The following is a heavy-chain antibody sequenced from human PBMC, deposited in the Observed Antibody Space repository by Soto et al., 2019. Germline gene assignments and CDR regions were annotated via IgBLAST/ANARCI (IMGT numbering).Heavy chain of an antibody. Sequence: PGESLKISCAASGFTFSSYAMSWVRQAPGKGLEWVSAISGSGGDTYYADSVQGRFTISRDNSKNTLYLQMSSLRAEDTAVYYCAKHYCGSSTTCFDAFDFWGQGTMVTVSS. CDR3: AKHYCGSSTTCFDAFDF. J-gene: IGHJ3*01. D-gene: IGHD2-2*01. V-gene: IGHV3-23*01. CDR2: ISGSGGDT. CDR1: GFTFSSYA.